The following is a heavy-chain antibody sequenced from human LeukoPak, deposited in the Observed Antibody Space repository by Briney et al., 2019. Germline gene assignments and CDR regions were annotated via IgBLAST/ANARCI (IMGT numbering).Heavy chain of an antibody. J-gene: IGHJ2*01. CDR3: ARGGQQLVGFDL. D-gene: IGHD6-13*01. CDR2: IGTAGDT. CDR1: GFTFSSYD. V-gene: IGHV3-13*01. Sequence: GGSLRLSCAASGFTFSSYDMHWVRQATGKGLEWVSAIGTAGDTYYPGSVKGRFTISRENAKNSLYLQMNSLRAGDTAVYYCARGGQQLVGFDLWGRGTLVTVSS.